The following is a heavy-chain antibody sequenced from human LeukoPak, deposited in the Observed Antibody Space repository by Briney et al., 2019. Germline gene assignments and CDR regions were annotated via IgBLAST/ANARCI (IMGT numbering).Heavy chain of an antibody. CDR3: ARDSALAQAVMFDY. J-gene: IGHJ4*02. V-gene: IGHV4-34*12. CDR2: MIHSGIT. D-gene: IGHD6-19*01. Sequence: SETLSLTCAVYGGSFSDYFWGWIRQPPGKGLEWIGEMIHSGITNYNPSLKGRVTISLDTSKNQFSLRLTSVTAADTAVYYCARDSALAQAVMFDYWGQGTLVTVSS. CDR1: GGSFSDYF.